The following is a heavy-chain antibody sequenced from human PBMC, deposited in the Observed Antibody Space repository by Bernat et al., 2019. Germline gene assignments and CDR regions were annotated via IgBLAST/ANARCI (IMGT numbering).Heavy chain of an antibody. CDR1: GGSISSSNW. J-gene: IGHJ6*02. Sequence: QVQLQESGPGLVKPSGTLSLTCAVSGGSISSSNWWSWVRQPPGKGLEWIGEIYHSGSTNYNPSLKSRVTISVDKSKNQFSLQLSSVTAADTAVYYCTRVGMSGYSYGYAFYYYYGMDVWGQGTTVTVSS. CDR3: TRVGMSGYSYGYAFYYYYGMDV. V-gene: IGHV4-4*02. D-gene: IGHD5-18*01. CDR2: IYHSGST.